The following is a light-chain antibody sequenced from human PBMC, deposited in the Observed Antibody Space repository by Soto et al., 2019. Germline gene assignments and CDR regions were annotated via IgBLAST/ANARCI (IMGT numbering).Light chain of an antibody. J-gene: IGKJ1*01. V-gene: IGKV3-11*01. Sequence: IVLTQSPATLSLSPWERATLSCRASQSVSRYLAWYQQKPGQAPRLLIYGASTRATGIPDRFSGSGSGTDFTLTIDRLEPEDFAVYYCQQSLNPKTFGQGTKVDIK. CDR3: QQSLNPKT. CDR2: GAS. CDR1: QSVSRY.